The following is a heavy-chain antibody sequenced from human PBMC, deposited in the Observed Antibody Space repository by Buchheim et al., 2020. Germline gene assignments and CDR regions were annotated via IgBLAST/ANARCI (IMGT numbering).Heavy chain of an antibody. J-gene: IGHJ4*02. CDR3: ARDIGGTFYFDY. CDR1: GFTFSDYH. Sequence: EVRLVESGGDLVQPEGSLRLSCEVSGFTFSDYHMSWARQAPGKGLEWVANINRDGSSKHYVDSVKGRFTGSRDNAKNSLYLQMNSLRVEDTAIYYCARDIGGTFYFDYWGQGSL. D-gene: IGHD4-23*01. V-gene: IGHV3-7*01. CDR2: INRDGSSK.